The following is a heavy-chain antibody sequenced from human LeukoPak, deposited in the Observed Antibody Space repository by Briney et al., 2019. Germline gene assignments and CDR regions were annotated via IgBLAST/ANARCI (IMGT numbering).Heavy chain of an antibody. Sequence: PGGSLRLSCAASGFTFSNYWMHWVRQVPGKGLEWVANINQGGSDKNYVNSVKGRLTISRDNSKNTLYLQMNSLRAEDTAVYYCAREEYYYDSSGYYPDLYYYYGMDVWGQGTTVTVSS. V-gene: IGHV3-7*01. CDR1: GFTFSNYW. CDR2: INQGGSDK. CDR3: AREEYYYDSSGYYPDLYYYYGMDV. D-gene: IGHD3-22*01. J-gene: IGHJ6*02.